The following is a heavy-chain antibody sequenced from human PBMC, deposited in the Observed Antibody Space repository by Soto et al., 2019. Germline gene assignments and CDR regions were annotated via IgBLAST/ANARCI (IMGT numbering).Heavy chain of an antibody. CDR3: ARDLWLGESFRYYFDY. J-gene: IGHJ4*01. CDR2: INPSDGST. V-gene: IGHV1-46*01. Sequence: ASVKVSCKASGYTFSSYYMHWVRQAPGQGLEWMGIINPSDGSTTYAQKNQGRVTMTRDTSTSTVYMELSSLRSEDTAVYFCARDLWLGESFRYYFDYWAQGTLVTVSS. D-gene: IGHD3-10*01. CDR1: GYTFSSYY.